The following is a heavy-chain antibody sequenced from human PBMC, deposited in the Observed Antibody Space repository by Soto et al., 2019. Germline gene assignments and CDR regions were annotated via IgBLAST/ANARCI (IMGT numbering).Heavy chain of an antibody. Sequence: ASVKVSCKASGYTFTDYYIHWVRQAPGQGLEWMGWINPNSGGTNYAQKFQGRVTLTGDPSISTAYMELSSLTSDDTAVYYCASVGRSGWYTPFDYWGQGIPVTGSS. CDR3: ASVGRSGWYTPFDY. CDR1: GYTFTDYY. D-gene: IGHD6-19*01. J-gene: IGHJ4*02. CDR2: INPNSGGT. V-gene: IGHV1-2*02.